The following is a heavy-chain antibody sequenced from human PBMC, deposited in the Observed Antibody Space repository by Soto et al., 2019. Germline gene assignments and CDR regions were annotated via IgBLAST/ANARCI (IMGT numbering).Heavy chain of an antibody. CDR3: AKDERYDPSRFDP. Sequence: GGSRRLSCAASGFNFSSYWMQWVRQAPGKWLEWVSTFSPTGSSTYYADSVKGRFTVARDISKNTLYLQMNSLRVEATAIYYCAKDERYDPSRFDPWGQGTLVTVSS. CDR1: GFNFSSYW. J-gene: IGHJ5*02. D-gene: IGHD3-16*01. V-gene: IGHV3-23*01. CDR2: FSPTGSST.